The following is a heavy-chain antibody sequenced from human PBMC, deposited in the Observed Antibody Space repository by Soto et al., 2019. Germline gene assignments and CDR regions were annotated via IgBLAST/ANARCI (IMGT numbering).Heavy chain of an antibody. V-gene: IGHV3-53*04. J-gene: IGHJ6*03. CDR2: IYSGGSA. CDR3: SIVATSNYYYMDV. CDR1: GFTVSSNY. D-gene: IGHD5-12*01. Sequence: GGSLRLSCAASGFTVSSNYMSWVRQAPGKGLEWVSVIYSGGSAYYADSVKGRFTISRHNSKNTLYLQMNSLRAEDTAVYYCSIVATSNYYYMDVWGKGTTVTVSS.